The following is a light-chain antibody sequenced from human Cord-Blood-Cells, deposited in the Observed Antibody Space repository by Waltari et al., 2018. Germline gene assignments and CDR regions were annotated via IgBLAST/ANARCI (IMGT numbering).Light chain of an antibody. CDR3: QQYYSTPYT. CDR1: LSVLYSSNNKNY. J-gene: IGKJ2*01. V-gene: IGKV4-1*01. CDR2: WAS. Sequence: DIVLIQSPESLAVSLGERANINCKSSLSVLYSSNNKNYLAWYQQKPGQPPKLLIYWASTRESGVPDRFSGSGSGTDFTLTISSLQAEDVAVYYCQQYYSTPYTFGQGTKLEIK.